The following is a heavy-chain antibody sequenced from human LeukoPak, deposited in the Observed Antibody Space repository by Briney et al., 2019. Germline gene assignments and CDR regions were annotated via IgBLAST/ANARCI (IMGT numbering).Heavy chain of an antibody. D-gene: IGHD6-19*01. V-gene: IGHV3-74*01. CDR1: GFTFSSSW. Sequence: GGSLRLSCAASGFTFSSSWMHWVRQAPEKGLVWVSRINSDGSSTSYADSVKGRFTISRDNAKNTLFLQMNSLRAEDTAVYYCARGVQWLVTYFDYWGQGTLVTVSS. CDR2: INSDGSST. CDR3: ARGVQWLVTYFDY. J-gene: IGHJ4*02.